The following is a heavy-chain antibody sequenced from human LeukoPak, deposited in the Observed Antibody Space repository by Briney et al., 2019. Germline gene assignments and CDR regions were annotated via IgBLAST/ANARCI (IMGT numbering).Heavy chain of an antibody. V-gene: IGHV1-46*01. CDR2: INPYSSFT. CDR3: GKNRYSGSLSPFDI. J-gene: IGHJ3*02. Sequence: EASVKVSCTASGYTFTNYHMHWVRQAPGQGLEWMGIINPYSSFTTYAQKFQGRVTMTRDTSTSTVYMELSSLRSEDTAVYYCGKNRYSGSLSPFDIWGQGTMVTVSS. D-gene: IGHD1-26*01. CDR1: GYTFTNYH.